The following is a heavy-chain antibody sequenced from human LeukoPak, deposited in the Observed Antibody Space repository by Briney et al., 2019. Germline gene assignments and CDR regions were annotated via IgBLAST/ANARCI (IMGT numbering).Heavy chain of an antibody. CDR1: GFSGYA. V-gene: IGHV3-23*01. CDR2: ISASGDRT. D-gene: IGHD1-7*01. CDR3: AKARNYHYFDY. Sequence: PGGSLRLSCKFSGFSGYAMNWVRQAPGKGLEWVAGISASGDRTYYADSVKDRFSISRDDSKSSLDLQMNSLRADDTAVYFCAKARNYHYFDYWGQGTLVTVSS. J-gene: IGHJ4*02.